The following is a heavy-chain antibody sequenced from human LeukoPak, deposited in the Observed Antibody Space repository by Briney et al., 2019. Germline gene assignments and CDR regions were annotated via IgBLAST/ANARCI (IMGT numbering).Heavy chain of an antibody. CDR1: GFTFSSYG. Sequence: GGSLRLSCAASGFTFSSYGMHWVRQAPGKGLEWVAFIRYDGSNKYYADSVKGRFTISRDNSKNTLCLQMNSLRAEDTAVYYCAKMLNGGHAHAAFDYWGQGTLVTVSS. J-gene: IGHJ4*02. V-gene: IGHV3-30*02. D-gene: IGHD4-23*01. CDR3: AKMLNGGHAHAAFDY. CDR2: IRYDGSNK.